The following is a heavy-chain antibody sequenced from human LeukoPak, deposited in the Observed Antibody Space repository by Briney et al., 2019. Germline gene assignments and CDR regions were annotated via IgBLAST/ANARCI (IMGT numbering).Heavy chain of an antibody. V-gene: IGHV4-4*02. CDR1: GGSVTSTNW. D-gene: IGHD1-26*01. Sequence: SGTLSLTCGVSGGSVTSTNWWTWVRQPPGKGLEWIGEVHLDGRTNYNPSLKSRLTISVDLSENHISLKLTSVTAADTAVYYCSRESGPYCPFGHWGQGTLVAVTS. CDR2: VHLDGRT. CDR3: SRESGPYCPFGH. J-gene: IGHJ5*02.